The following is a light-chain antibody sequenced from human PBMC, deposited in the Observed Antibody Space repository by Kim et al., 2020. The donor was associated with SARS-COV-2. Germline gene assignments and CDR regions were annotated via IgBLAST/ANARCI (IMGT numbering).Light chain of an antibody. Sequence: EIVMTQSPATLSVSPGERATLSCRASQSISSNLAWYQQKPGQAPRLLIFAASTRATGIPARFSGSGSGTEFTLTIRSLQSEDLAVYYCQQYNDWPLLTFGGGTKVDIK. CDR2: AAS. CDR3: QQYNDWPLLT. V-gene: IGKV3-15*01. CDR1: QSISSN. J-gene: IGKJ4*01.